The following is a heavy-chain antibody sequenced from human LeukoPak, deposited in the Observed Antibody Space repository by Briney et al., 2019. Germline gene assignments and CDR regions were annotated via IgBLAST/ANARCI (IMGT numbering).Heavy chain of an antibody. Sequence: SETLSLTCTVSGGSVSSSSYYWSWIRQPPGKGLEWIGHIYYSGSTDYNPSLKSRVTISVDTSKNQISLKLSSVTAADTAMYYCARDDSNSWGGAFDIWGQGTMVTVSS. CDR2: IYYSGST. CDR3: ARDDSNSWGGAFDI. J-gene: IGHJ3*02. V-gene: IGHV4-61*01. D-gene: IGHD6-13*01. CDR1: GGSVSSSSYY.